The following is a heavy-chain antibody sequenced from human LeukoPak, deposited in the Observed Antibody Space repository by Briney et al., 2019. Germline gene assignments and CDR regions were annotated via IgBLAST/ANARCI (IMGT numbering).Heavy chain of an antibody. J-gene: IGHJ4*02. CDR1: GFTFSSYA. D-gene: IGHD3-22*01. CDR3: ARDLNLYDSSGYYPR. V-gene: IGHV3-23*01. CDR2: ISGSGGST. Sequence: SGGSLRLSCAASGFTFSSYAMSWVRQAPGKGLEWVSAISGSGGSTYYADSVKGRFTISRDNAENSLYLQMNSLRDEDTAVYYCARDLNLYDSSGYYPRWGQGTLVTVSS.